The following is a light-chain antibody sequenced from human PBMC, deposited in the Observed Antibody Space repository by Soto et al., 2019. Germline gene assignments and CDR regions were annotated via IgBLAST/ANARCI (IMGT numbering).Light chain of an antibody. V-gene: IGKV1-13*02. J-gene: IGKJ1*01. Sequence: AIQMTESPSSLSASVGDRVHITFRASQTVSSYLNWYQQKPGKAPKLLIYDAPSLESGVPSRFSGSGSGTEFTLTISSLQPDDFATYYCQQYNSYWTFGQGTKVDVK. CDR2: DAP. CDR3: QQYNSYWT. CDR1: QTVSSY.